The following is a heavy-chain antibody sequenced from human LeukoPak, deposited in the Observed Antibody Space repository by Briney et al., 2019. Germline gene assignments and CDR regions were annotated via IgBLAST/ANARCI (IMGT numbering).Heavy chain of an antibody. CDR3: ARVITSVRRLVYWYFDL. J-gene: IGHJ2*01. Sequence: PGGSLRLSCAASGFTFSTYAMTWVRQAPGKGLEWVSGINSNGDEIYYADSVRGRFTISRDNAKNSLDLQVNSLRAEDTAVYYCARVITSVRRLVYWYFDLWGRGTLVTVSS. D-gene: IGHD3-22*01. CDR2: INSNGDEI. CDR1: GFTFSTYA. V-gene: IGHV3-23*01.